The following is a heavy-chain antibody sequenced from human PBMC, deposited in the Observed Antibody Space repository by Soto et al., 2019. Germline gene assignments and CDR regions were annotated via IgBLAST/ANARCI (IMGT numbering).Heavy chain of an antibody. J-gene: IGHJ6*02. D-gene: IGHD2-2*02. CDR2: IHYSGST. V-gene: IGHV4-59*01. CDR3: ARDVRDCSSTSCYKDYYYGMDV. Sequence: SETLSLTCTVPGGSISSYYWSWIRQPPGKGLEWIGYIHYSGSTNYNPSLKSRVTIPVDTSKNQLSLKLSSVTAADTAVYYCARDVRDCSSTSCYKDYYYGMDVWGQGTTVTVSS. CDR1: GGSISSYY.